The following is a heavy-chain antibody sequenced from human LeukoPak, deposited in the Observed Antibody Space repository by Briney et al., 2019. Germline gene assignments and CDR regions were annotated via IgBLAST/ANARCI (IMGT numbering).Heavy chain of an antibody. V-gene: IGHV3-7*01. CDR3: ARDPNRGPTGCSSTSCLSGAFDI. J-gene: IGHJ3*02. Sequence: GGSLRLSCAASGLSFSAYWMNWVRQAPGKGLEWVANIHPDGSKKFFVDSVKGRFSISRDNAKNSLYLQMNFLRAEDTAVYYCARDPNRGPTGCSSTSCLSGAFDIWGQGTMVTVSS. CDR1: GLSFSAYW. CDR2: IHPDGSKK. D-gene: IGHD2-2*01.